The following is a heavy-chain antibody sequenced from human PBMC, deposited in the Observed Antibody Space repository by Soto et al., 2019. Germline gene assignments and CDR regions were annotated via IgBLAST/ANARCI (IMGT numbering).Heavy chain of an antibody. CDR1: GGTFSSYT. Sequence: ASLKGSCKASGGTFSSYTISWVRQAPGQGLEWMGRIIPILGIANYAQKFQGRVTITADKSTSTAYMELSSLRSEDTAVYYCATHNCSSGSCYADYWGQGTLVTSPQ. V-gene: IGHV1-69*02. D-gene: IGHD2-15*01. J-gene: IGHJ4*02. CDR3: ATHNCSSGSCYADY. CDR2: IIPILGIA.